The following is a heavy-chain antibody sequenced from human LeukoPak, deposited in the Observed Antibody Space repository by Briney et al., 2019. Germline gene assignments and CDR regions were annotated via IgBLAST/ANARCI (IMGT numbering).Heavy chain of an antibody. CDR3: ARDRGSGGNHFDY. CDR2: INPNSGDT. V-gene: IGHV1-2*06. CDR1: GYVFSGCY. Sequence: ASVKVSCKASGYVFSGCYIHWVRQAPGQGLEWMGRINPNSGDTNYIQKFQGRVTMTRDTSISTAYMDLRSLKSDDTAVYYCARDRGSGGNHFDYWGQGTLVTVSS. J-gene: IGHJ4*02. D-gene: IGHD3-16*01.